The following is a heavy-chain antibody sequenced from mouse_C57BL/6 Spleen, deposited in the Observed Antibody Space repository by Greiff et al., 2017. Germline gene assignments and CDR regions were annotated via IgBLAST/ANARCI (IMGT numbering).Heavy chain of an antibody. V-gene: IGHV1-82*01. Sequence: LQESGPELVKPGASVKISCKASGYAFSSSWMNWVKQRPGKGLEWIGRIYPGDGDTNYNGKFKGKATLTADKSSSTAYMQLSSLTSEDSAVYFCASPYYYGSSYLYYFDYWGQGTTLTVSS. CDR2: IYPGDGDT. D-gene: IGHD1-1*01. CDR3: ASPYYYGSSYLYYFDY. CDR1: GYAFSSSW. J-gene: IGHJ2*01.